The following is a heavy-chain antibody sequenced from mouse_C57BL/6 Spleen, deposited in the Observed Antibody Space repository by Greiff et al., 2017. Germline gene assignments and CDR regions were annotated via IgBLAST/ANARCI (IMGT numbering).Heavy chain of an antibody. J-gene: IGHJ2*01. D-gene: IGHD1-1*01. Sequence: EVQLVESGPELVKPGDSVKISCKASGYSFTGYFMNWVMQSHGKSLEWIGRINPYNGDTFYNQKFKGKATLTVDKSSSTAHMELRSLTSEDSAVYYCARGEATVVAPLDYWGQGTTLTVSS. CDR1: GYSFTGYF. CDR2: INPYNGDT. V-gene: IGHV1-20*01. CDR3: ARGEATVVAPLDY.